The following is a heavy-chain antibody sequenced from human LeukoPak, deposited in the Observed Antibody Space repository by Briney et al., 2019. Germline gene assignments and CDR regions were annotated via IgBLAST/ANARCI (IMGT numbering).Heavy chain of an antibody. Sequence: ASVRVSCKASGYTFTGYYMHWVRQAPGQGLEWMGWINPNSGGTNYAQKFQGRVTMTRDTSISTAYMELSRLRSDDTAGYYCARSHDILTGGDYWGQGTLVTVSS. CDR2: INPNSGGT. CDR1: GYTFTGYY. J-gene: IGHJ4*02. CDR3: ARSHDILTGGDY. V-gene: IGHV1-2*02. D-gene: IGHD3-9*01.